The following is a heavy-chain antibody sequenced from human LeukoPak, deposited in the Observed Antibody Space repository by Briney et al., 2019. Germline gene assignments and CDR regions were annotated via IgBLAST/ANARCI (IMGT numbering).Heavy chain of an antibody. Sequence: ASVKVSCKASGYTFTSYGINWVRQATGQGLEWMGWISAYNDNTNYAQKLQGRVTMTTDTSTSTAYMELRSLRSDDTAVYYCARDVGYSGYDFGSRSDYWGQGTLVTVSS. V-gene: IGHV1-18*01. CDR2: ISAYNDNT. J-gene: IGHJ4*02. CDR3: ARDVGYSGYDFGSRSDY. D-gene: IGHD5-12*01. CDR1: GYTFTSYG.